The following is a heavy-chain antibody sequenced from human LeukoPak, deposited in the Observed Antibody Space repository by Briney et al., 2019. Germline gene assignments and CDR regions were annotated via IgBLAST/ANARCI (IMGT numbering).Heavy chain of an antibody. CDR3: ARDRVVVASYGMDV. Sequence: GGSLRLSCAASGFTFSSYAMHWVRQAPGKGLEWVAVISYDGSNEYYADSVKGRFTISRDNSKNTLYLQMNSLRAEDTAVYYCARDRVVVASYGMDVWGQGTTVTVSS. V-gene: IGHV3-30*04. CDR2: ISYDGSNE. J-gene: IGHJ6*02. CDR1: GFTFSSYA. D-gene: IGHD2-15*01.